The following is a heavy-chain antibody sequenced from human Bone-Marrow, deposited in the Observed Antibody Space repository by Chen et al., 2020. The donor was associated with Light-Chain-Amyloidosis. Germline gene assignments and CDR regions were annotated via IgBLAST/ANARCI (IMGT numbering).Heavy chain of an antibody. V-gene: IGHV1-8*01. Sequence: QVQLVQSGAEVKKPGASVKVSCKASGYTFTSYDINWVRQATGQGLEWMGWMNPNSCNTGYAQKFQGRVTMTRNTSISTAYRELSSLRSEDTAVYYCARGRRSMGSCSSTSCNYDAYYYGMDVWGQGTTVTVSS. J-gene: IGHJ6*02. CDR2: MNPNSCNT. D-gene: IGHD2-2*01. CDR3: ARGRRSMGSCSSTSCNYDAYYYGMDV. CDR1: GYTFTSYD.